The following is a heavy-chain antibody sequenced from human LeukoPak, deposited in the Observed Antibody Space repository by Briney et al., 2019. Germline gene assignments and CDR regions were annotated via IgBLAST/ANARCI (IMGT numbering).Heavy chain of an antibody. J-gene: IGHJ4*02. V-gene: IGHV4-38-2*02. D-gene: IGHD3-9*01. CDR2: IYYSGST. Sequence: SETLSPTCTVSGYSISSGYYWGWIRQPPGKGLEWIGSIYYSGSTYYNPSLKSRVTISVDTSKNQISLKLSSVTAADTAVYYCARQLRYFDWLPHAPFDYWGQGTLVTVSS. CDR3: ARQLRYFDWLPHAPFDY. CDR1: GYSISSGYY.